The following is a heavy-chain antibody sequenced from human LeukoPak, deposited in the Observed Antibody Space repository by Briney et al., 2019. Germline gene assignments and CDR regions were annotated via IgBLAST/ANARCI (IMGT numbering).Heavy chain of an antibody. J-gene: IGHJ3*02. CDR1: GFTFSSYS. CDR2: ISSSSSYI. Sequence: GGSLRLSCAASGFTFSSYSMNWVRQAPGKGLEWVSSISSSSSYIYYADSVKGRFTISRDNAKNSLYLQMNSLRAEDTAVYYCARALPSPLYSGSYADAFDIWGHGTMVTVSS. V-gene: IGHV3-21*01. D-gene: IGHD1-26*01. CDR3: ARALPSPLYSGSYADAFDI.